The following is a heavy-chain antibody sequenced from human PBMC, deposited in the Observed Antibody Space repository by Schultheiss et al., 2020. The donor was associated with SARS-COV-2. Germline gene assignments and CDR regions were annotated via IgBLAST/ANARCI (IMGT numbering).Heavy chain of an antibody. J-gene: IGHJ5*02. CDR2: IYYSGST. Sequence: SETLSLTCAVSGGSISSGGYSWSWIRQPPGKGLEWIGYIYYSGSTNYNPSLKSRVTISVDTSKNQFSLKLSSVTAADTAVYYCARTLSVAGALGWFDPWGQGTLVTVSS. CDR3: ARTLSVAGALGWFDP. D-gene: IGHD6-19*01. V-gene: IGHV4-61*08. CDR1: GGSISSGGYS.